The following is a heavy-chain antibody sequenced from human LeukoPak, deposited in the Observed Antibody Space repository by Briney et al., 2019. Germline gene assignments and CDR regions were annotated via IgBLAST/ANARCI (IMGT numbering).Heavy chain of an antibody. J-gene: IGHJ3*02. CDR2: SSAYSGDT. CDR1: GNTFSRYG. V-gene: IGHV1-18*01. CDR3: ASLGRFGTTGARALDM. Sequence: ASVKVSCKASGNTFSRYGFSWVRQAPGQGLEWMGWSSAYSGDTQYAEKVQDRVTMTIDTSTSTAYMELRSLRSDDTAVYYCASLGRFGTTGARALDMWGQGTMVTVSS. D-gene: IGHD1-7*01.